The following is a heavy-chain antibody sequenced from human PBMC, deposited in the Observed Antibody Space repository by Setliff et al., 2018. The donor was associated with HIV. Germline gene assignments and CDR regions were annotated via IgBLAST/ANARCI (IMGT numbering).Heavy chain of an antibody. CDR1: GASVSMPGW. J-gene: IGHJ4*02. CDR2: VSDGGT. Sequence: SETLSLTCTVIGASVSMPGWWGWVHQSPGKRLEWIGEVSDGGTKYNPSLQGRATTSVDRSKNQFSLELRSVTAADTAVYYCVKEGRTSTVFDYWGQGVMVTVSS. D-gene: IGHD1-7*01. V-gene: IGHV4-4*02. CDR3: VKEGRTSTVFDY.